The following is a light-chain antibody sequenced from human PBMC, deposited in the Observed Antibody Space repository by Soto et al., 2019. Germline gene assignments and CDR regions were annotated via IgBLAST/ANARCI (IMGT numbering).Light chain of an antibody. J-gene: IGLJ1*01. CDR2: EVS. CDR1: SSDVGGYNF. V-gene: IGLV2-8*01. Sequence: QSVLTQPPSASGSPGQSVTISCTGTSSDVGGYNFVSWYQQHPGKAPKLIIYEVSKRPSGVPDRFSGSKSGNTASLTVSGLQADDEADYYCSSYAGSDMGVFGPGTKVTVL. CDR3: SSYAGSDMGV.